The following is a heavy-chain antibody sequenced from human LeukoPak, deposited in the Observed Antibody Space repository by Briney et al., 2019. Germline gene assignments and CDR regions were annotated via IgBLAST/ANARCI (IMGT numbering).Heavy chain of an antibody. CDR2: IYYSGST. J-gene: IGHJ4*02. CDR1: GGSISSGDYY. D-gene: IGHD2-21*02. Sequence: TLSLTCTVSGGSISSGDYYWGWIRQPPGKGLEWVGYIYYSGSTYYNPSLKSRVTILVDTSKNQFSLKLSSVTAADTAVYYCARGRGTADYWGQGTLVTVSS. CDR3: ARGRGTADY. V-gene: IGHV4-30-4*01.